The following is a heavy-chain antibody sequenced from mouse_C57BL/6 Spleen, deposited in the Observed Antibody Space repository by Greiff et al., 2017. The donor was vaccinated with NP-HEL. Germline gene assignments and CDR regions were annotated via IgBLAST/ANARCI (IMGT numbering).Heavy chain of an antibody. CDR2: ISSGSSTI. D-gene: IGHD5-5*01. Sequence: EVKLVESGGGLVKPGGSLKLSCAASGFTFSDYGMHWVRQAPEKGLEWVAYISSGSSTIYYADTVKGRFTISRDNAKNTLFLQMTSLRSEDTAMYYCARKLPHYAMDYWGQGTSVTVSS. V-gene: IGHV5-17*01. CDR3: ARKLPHYAMDY. CDR1: GFTFSDYG. J-gene: IGHJ4*01.